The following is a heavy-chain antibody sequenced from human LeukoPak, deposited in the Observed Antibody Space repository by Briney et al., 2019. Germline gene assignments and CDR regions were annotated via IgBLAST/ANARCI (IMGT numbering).Heavy chain of an antibody. CDR3: ARELRYFDERDAFDI. D-gene: IGHD3-9*01. J-gene: IGHJ3*02. Sequence: PSETLSLTCIVSDDSISGSHSWGRIRQPPGKGLEWIGSIYYSGSTYYNPSLKSRVTISVDTSKNQFSLRLTSVTAADTAVYYCARELRYFDERDAFDIWGQGTMVTVSS. CDR2: IYYSGST. V-gene: IGHV4-39*02. CDR1: DDSISGSHS.